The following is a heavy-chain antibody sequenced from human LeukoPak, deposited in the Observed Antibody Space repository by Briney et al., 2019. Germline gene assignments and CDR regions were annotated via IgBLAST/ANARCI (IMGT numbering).Heavy chain of an antibody. CDR3: ARDRSGFHAFDI. Sequence: PGGSLRLSCAASGFTFSSYSMNWVRQAPGKGLEWVSSISSSSSYIYYADSVKGRFTISRDNAKNSLYLQMNSLRAEDTAVYYCARDRSGFHAFDIWGQGTMVTVSS. CDR1: GFTFSSYS. V-gene: IGHV3-21*01. CDR2: ISSSSSYI. J-gene: IGHJ3*02. D-gene: IGHD1-14*01.